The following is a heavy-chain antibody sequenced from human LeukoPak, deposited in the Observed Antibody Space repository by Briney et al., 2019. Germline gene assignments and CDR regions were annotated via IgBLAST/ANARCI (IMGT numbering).Heavy chain of an antibody. CDR3: AREAGGYYDFWSGSNVDY. Sequence: GASVKVSCKASGGTFSSYAISWVRQAPGQGLEWMGGIIPIFGTANYAQKFQGRVTITANESTSTAYMELSSLRSEDTAVYYCAREAGGYYDFWSGSNVDYWGQGTLVTVSS. CDR2: IIPIFGTA. D-gene: IGHD3-3*01. J-gene: IGHJ4*02. V-gene: IGHV1-69*13. CDR1: GGTFSSYA.